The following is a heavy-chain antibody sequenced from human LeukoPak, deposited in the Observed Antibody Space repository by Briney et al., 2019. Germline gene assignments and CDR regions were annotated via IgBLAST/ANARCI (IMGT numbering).Heavy chain of an antibody. J-gene: IGHJ3*02. CDR1: GDSFTSYW. D-gene: IGHD6-19*01. CDR3: ARHHSSGWSAGAFDI. V-gene: IGHV5-51*01. CDR2: IYPGDSDT. Sequence: PGESLNISCKGSGDSFTSYWIGWVRQMPGKGVEWMGIIYPGDSDTRYSPSFQGQVTISADKSISTAYLQWSSLKASDTAMYYCARHHSSGWSAGAFDIWGQGTMVTVSS.